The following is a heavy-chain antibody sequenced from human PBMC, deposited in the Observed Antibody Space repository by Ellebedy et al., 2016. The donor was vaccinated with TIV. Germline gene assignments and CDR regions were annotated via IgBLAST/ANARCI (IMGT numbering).Heavy chain of an antibody. J-gene: IGHJ4*02. V-gene: IGHV3-30-3*01. D-gene: IGHD1-26*01. CDR3: ATARWEVLG. CDR1: GFPFDTFT. CDR2: VSYDGSKK. Sequence: GESLKISCAASGFPFDTFTMHWVLQAPGKGLEWVAVVSYDGSKKYYGDSVKGRFTISRDNSKNTLSLQLNNLRPDDTAIYCCATARWEVLGWGQGTLVTVSS.